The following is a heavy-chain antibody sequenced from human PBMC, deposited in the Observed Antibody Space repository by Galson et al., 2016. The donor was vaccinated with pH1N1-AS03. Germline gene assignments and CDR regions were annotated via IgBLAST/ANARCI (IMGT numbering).Heavy chain of an antibody. CDR1: GYSFTSYA. CDR2: INVGDGHT. D-gene: IGHD3-10*02. V-gene: IGHV1-3*01. Sequence: SVKVSCKASGYSFTSYAIQWVRQAPGQGLEWMGWINVGDGHTKYSQKFQGRVTITRDTSANTAYIDLSSLRSEDTAFYYCARSGWHQRHYYVSHSLGYWGQGTLVTVSS. CDR3: ARSGWHQRHYYVSHSLGY. J-gene: IGHJ4*02.